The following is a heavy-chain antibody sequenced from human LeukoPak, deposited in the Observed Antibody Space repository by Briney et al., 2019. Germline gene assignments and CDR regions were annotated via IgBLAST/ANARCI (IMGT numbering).Heavy chain of an antibody. Sequence: ASVKVSCKASGYTFTGYYMHWVRQAPGQGLEWMGWISAYNGNTNYAQKLQGRVTMTTDTSTSTAYMELRSLRSDDTAVYYCARDKIKGYYYGSGLPDYWGQGTLVTVSS. V-gene: IGHV1-18*04. J-gene: IGHJ4*02. CDR3: ARDKIKGYYYGSGLPDY. D-gene: IGHD3-10*01. CDR2: ISAYNGNT. CDR1: GYTFTGYY.